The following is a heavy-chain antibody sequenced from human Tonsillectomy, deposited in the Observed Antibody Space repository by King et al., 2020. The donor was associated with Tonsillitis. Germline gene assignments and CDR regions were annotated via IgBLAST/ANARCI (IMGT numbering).Heavy chain of an antibody. CDR2: LSGSGGST. J-gene: IGHJ6*02. V-gene: IGHV3-23*04. Sequence: VQLVESGGGLVQPGGSLRLSCAASGFTFSSYAMSWVRQAPGKGLEWVSRLSGSGGSTYYADYVKGRFTISRDNSKNTLYLQMSSLRAEDTALYYCAKGHSSGWYPSYYYFGMDVWGQGTTVTVSS. CDR3: AKGHSSGWYPSYYYFGMDV. D-gene: IGHD6-19*01. CDR1: GFTFSSYA.